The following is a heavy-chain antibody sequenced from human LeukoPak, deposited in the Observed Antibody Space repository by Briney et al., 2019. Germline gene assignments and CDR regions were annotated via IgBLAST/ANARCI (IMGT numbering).Heavy chain of an antibody. D-gene: IGHD3-10*01. V-gene: IGHV4-30-2*01. CDR3: ARIVLLWFGELLPNYYMDV. CDR1: GGSISSGGYS. Sequence: PSQTLSLTCAVPGGSISSGGYSWSWIRQPPGKGLEWIGYIYHSGSTYYNPSLKSRVTISVDRSKNQFSLKLSSVTAADTAVYYCARIVLLWFGELLPNYYMDVWGKGTTVTVSS. CDR2: IYHSGST. J-gene: IGHJ6*03.